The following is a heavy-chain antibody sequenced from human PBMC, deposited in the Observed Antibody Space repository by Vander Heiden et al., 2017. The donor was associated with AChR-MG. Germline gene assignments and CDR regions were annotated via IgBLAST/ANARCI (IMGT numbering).Heavy chain of an antibody. CDR2: INHSGST. Sequence: QVQLQQWGAGLLKPSETLSLTCAVYGGSFSGYYWSWIRQPPGKGLEWIGEINHSGSTNYNPSLKSRVTISVDTSKNQFSLKLSSVTAADTAVYYCARKGWADSGYYYGRSFDYWGQGTLVTVSS. CDR3: ARKGWADSGYYYGRSFDY. J-gene: IGHJ4*02. D-gene: IGHD3-22*01. V-gene: IGHV4-34*01. CDR1: GGSFSGYY.